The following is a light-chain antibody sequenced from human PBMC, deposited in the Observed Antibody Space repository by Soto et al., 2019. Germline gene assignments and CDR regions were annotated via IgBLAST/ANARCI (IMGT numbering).Light chain of an antibody. CDR2: GNS. V-gene: IGLV1-40*01. CDR1: SSNIGAGYD. Sequence: QPVLTQPPSVSGAPGQRVTISCTGSSSNIGAGYDVHWYQQLPGTAPKLLIYGNSNRPSGVPDRFSGSKSGTSASLAITGLQAEDEADYYCQSYDSSLSGGDVFGTGTKVTVL. CDR3: QSYDSSLSGGDV. J-gene: IGLJ1*01.